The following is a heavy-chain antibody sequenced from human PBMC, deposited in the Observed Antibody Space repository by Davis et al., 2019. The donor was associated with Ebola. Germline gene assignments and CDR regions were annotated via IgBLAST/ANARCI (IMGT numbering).Heavy chain of an antibody. CDR1: GYSISSGYY. D-gene: IGHD3-3*01. CDR3: ARRERFLEWPHRGGDY. Sequence: MPSETLSLTCSVSGYSISSGYYWGWIRQTPGKGLEWIGSIDHSGSTNYNPSLKSRVTISVDTSKNQFSLKLSSVTAADPAVYYCARRERFLEWPHRGGDYWGQGTLVTVSS. V-gene: IGHV4-38-2*01. J-gene: IGHJ4*02. CDR2: IDHSGST.